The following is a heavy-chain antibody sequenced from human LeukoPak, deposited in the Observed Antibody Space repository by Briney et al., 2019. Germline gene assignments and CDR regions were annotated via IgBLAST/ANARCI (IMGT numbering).Heavy chain of an antibody. CDR2: IYSGGTT. J-gene: IGHJ6*04. Sequence: GGSLRLSCTASGFTVSSNYMSWVRQAPGKGLEWVSVIYSGGTTYYADSVKGRFTISRDNSKNTLYLQMNSLRAEDTAVYYCASSSDIYGSGSYFNSLGDVWGKGTMVSISS. D-gene: IGHD3-10*01. CDR1: GFTVSSNY. CDR3: ASSSDIYGSGSYFNSLGDV. V-gene: IGHV3-53*01.